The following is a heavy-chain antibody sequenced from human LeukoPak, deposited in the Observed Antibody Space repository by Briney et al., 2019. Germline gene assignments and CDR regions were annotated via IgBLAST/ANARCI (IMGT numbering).Heavy chain of an antibody. CDR1: GFTFSRYW. CDR3: ARGRSSVDY. Sequence: GGSLRLSCEVSGFTFSRYWMSWVRQAPGEGLEWVANINQDGSEKYYVDSVKGRFTMSRDNAKNLLYLQMNSLRAEDRAVYYCARGRSSVDYWGQGTLVTVSS. CDR2: INQDGSEK. D-gene: IGHD6-19*01. J-gene: IGHJ4*02. V-gene: IGHV3-7*01.